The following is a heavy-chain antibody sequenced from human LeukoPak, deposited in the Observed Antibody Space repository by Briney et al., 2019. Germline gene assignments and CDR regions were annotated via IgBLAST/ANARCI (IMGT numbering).Heavy chain of an antibody. Sequence: GASVKVPCKTSGFTFSTSAVQWVRQARGQRLEWIGWIIVGSGATNYAQSLQGRFTITRDMSTNTAYMELSSLGSEDSAVYYCAAELYGVYTDCCTFHLWGQGTMVTVSS. V-gene: IGHV1-58*01. CDR3: AAELYGVYTDCCTFHL. CDR1: GFTFSTSA. CDR2: IIVGSGAT. D-gene: IGHD4-17*01. J-gene: IGHJ3*01.